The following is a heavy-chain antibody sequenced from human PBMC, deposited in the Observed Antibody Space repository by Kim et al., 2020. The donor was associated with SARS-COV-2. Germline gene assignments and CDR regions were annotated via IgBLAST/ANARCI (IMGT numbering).Heavy chain of an antibody. CDR2: INHSGST. D-gene: IGHD3-22*01. Sequence: SETLSLTCAVSGGSFGGYFWSWIRQTPGKGLEWIGEINHSGSTNYNPSLKSRVTISTDTSKSQFSLRLRSVTAADTAMYYCARGLRVWSSSGYYYWGQGT. CDR3: ARGLRVWSSSGYYY. J-gene: IGHJ4*02. CDR1: GGSFGGYF. V-gene: IGHV4-34*01.